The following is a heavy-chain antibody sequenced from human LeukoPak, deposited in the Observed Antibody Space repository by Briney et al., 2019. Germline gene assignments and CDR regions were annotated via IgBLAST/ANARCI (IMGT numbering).Heavy chain of an antibody. CDR2: ISGSGGST. D-gene: IGHD2-21*01. V-gene: IGHV3-23*01. Sequence: GGSLRLSCAASVFTFSSYAMSWVRQAPGKGLEWVSAISGSGGSTYYADSVKGRFTISRDNSKNTLYLQMNSLRAEDTAVYYCARDPVSMSRGDAFDIWGQGTMVTVSS. CDR1: VFTFSSYA. CDR3: ARDPVSMSRGDAFDI. J-gene: IGHJ3*02.